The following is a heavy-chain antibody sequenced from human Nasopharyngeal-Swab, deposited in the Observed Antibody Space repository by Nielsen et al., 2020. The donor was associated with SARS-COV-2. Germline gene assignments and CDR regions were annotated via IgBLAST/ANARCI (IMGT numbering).Heavy chain of an antibody. Sequence: WIRQPPGKGLEWIGEINHSGSTNYNPSLKSRVTISVDRSKNQFSLKLSSVTAADTAVYYCARDSFYGMDVWGQGTTVTVSS. CDR2: INHSGST. J-gene: IGHJ6*02. V-gene: IGHV4-34*01. CDR3: ARDSFYGMDV.